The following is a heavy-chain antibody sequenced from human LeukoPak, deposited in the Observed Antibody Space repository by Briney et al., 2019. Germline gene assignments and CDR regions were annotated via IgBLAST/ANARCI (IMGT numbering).Heavy chain of an antibody. J-gene: IGHJ4*02. D-gene: IGHD1-26*01. Sequence: SVKVSCKASGGTFSSYAISWVRQAPGQGLEWMGGIIPIFGTANYAQKFQGRVTITTDESTSTAYMELSRLRSDDTAVYYCARGWELWTADYWGQGTLVTVSS. CDR2: IIPIFGTA. V-gene: IGHV1-69*05. CDR3: ARGWELWTADY. CDR1: GGTFSSYA.